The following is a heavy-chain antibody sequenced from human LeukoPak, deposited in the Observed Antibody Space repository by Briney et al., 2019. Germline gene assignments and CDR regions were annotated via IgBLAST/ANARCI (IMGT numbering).Heavy chain of an antibody. Sequence: GRSLRLSCAASGFTFSSYWMSWVRQAPGKGLEWVANIKQDGSEKYYVDSVKGRFTISRDNAKNSLYLQMNSLRAEDTAVYYCARDLYYDILTGRGIRYYYGMDVWGQGTTVTVSS. J-gene: IGHJ6*02. CDR1: GFTFSSYW. CDR3: ARDLYYDILTGRGIRYYYGMDV. CDR2: IKQDGSEK. D-gene: IGHD3-9*01. V-gene: IGHV3-7*03.